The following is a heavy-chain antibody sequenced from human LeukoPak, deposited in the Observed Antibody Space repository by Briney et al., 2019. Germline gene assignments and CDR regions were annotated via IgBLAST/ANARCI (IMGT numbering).Heavy chain of an antibody. CDR2: ISHDGREI. CDR1: GFTFSDYT. CDR3: ARGSSDSGDYCCFGS. D-gene: IGHD3-22*01. J-gene: IGHJ4*02. V-gene: IGHV3-30*03. Sequence: PGRSLRLSCAASGFTFSDYTMHWVRQAPSQGLEWVAVISHDGREIYYADSVKGRFTISRDDSMSKMYLQMNSLRAEDTALYYCARGSSDSGDYCCFGSWGQGTPVTVSS.